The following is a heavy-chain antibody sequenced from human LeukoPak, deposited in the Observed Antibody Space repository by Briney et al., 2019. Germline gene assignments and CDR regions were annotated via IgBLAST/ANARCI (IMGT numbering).Heavy chain of an antibody. D-gene: IGHD5-18*01. V-gene: IGHV3-53*01. CDR1: EFTFSSNY. Sequence: GGSLRLSCAASEFTFSSNYMNWVRQAPGKGLEWVSVIYSGGSTYNADSVEGRFTISRDNSKNTLYLQMNSLRAEDTAVYYCARDRIELGGGTFDIWGQGTMVTVSS. CDR2: IYSGGST. J-gene: IGHJ3*02. CDR3: ARDRIELGGGTFDI.